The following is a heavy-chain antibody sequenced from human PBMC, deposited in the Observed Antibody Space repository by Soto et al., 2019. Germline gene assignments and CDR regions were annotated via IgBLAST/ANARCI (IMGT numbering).Heavy chain of an antibody. CDR3: ARDRATVVTSYYCYGMDV. CDR1: GFTFSSYS. Sequence: EVQLVESGGGLVKPGGSLRLSCAASGFTFSSYSMNWVRQAPGKGLEWVSSISSSSSYIYYADSVKGRFTISRDNAKNSLYLQMNSLRAEDTAVYYCARDRATVVTSYYCYGMDVWGQGTTVTVSS. V-gene: IGHV3-21*01. D-gene: IGHD4-17*01. J-gene: IGHJ6*02. CDR2: ISSSSSYI.